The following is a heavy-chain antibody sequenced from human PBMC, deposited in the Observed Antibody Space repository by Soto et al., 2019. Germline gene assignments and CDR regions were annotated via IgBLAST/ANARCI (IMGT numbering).Heavy chain of an antibody. CDR1: GFDFRTYG. CDR3: AKGDAGLRLGELFDH. J-gene: IGHJ5*02. Sequence: GGSLRLSCVASGFDFRTYGMHWVRQAPGKGLEWVAIISYDGSNKYYADSVKGRFTISRDNSKNTLYLQMNSLRAEDTAVYYCAKGDAGLRLGELFDHWGQGTLVTVSS. CDR2: ISYDGSNK. D-gene: IGHD3-16*01. V-gene: IGHV3-30*18.